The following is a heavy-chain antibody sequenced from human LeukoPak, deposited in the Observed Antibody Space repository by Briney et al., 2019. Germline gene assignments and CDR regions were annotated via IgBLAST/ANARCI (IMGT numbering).Heavy chain of an antibody. CDR3: ARGQQLVVFDP. Sequence: SQTLSLTSTVSGGSISSGGYYWRWIRQHPGKGLEWIGYIYYSGSTYYNPSLKSRVTISVDTSKNQFSLKLSSVTAADTAVYYCARGQQLVVFDPWGQGTLVTVSS. J-gene: IGHJ5*02. D-gene: IGHD6-13*01. CDR2: IYYSGST. CDR1: GGSISSGGYY. V-gene: IGHV4-31*03.